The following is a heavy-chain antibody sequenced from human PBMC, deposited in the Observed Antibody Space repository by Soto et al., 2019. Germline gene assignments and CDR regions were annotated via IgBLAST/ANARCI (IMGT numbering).Heavy chain of an antibody. J-gene: IGHJ4*02. CDR3: AKNGLDNSPSAIDS. Sequence: EVQVLESGGGLVQPGGSLRLSCAASGFSFRNNVLSWVRQAPGKGLDWVSGITGGGRDTYYADSVKGRFTISRDNSKNMVFLQMNSLRAEDTALYYCAKNGLDNSPSAIDSWGPGTLVTVSS. V-gene: IGHV3-23*01. D-gene: IGHD2-8*01. CDR1: GFSFRNNV. CDR2: ITGGGRDT.